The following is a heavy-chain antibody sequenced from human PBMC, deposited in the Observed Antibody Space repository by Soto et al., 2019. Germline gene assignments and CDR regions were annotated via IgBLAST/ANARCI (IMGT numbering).Heavy chain of an antibody. CDR2: INRSGST. V-gene: IGHV4-34*01. D-gene: IGHD3-3*01. J-gene: IGHJ3*02. CDR1: GGSFSGYY. CDR3: ARGHPLLRFLEWLGASGAFDI. Sequence: PSETLSLTCAVYGGSFSGYYWSWIRQPPGKGLEWIGEINRSGSTNYNPSLKSRVTISVDTSKNQFSLKLSSVTAADTAVYYCARGHPLLRFLEWLGASGAFDIWGQGTMVTV.